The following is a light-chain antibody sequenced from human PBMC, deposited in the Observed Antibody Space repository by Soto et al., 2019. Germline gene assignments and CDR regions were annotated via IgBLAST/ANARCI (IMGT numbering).Light chain of an antibody. CDR2: EVS. CDR1: SSDVGGYGY. Sequence: SALTQPASVSGSPGQSITISCTGTSSDVGGYGYVSWYQQHPGKAPKLMIYEVSNRPSGVSNRFSGSKSGNTASLTISGLQAEDEADYYSSSYTSGSTYVFGTGTKLTVL. J-gene: IGLJ1*01. CDR3: SSYTSGSTYV. V-gene: IGLV2-14*01.